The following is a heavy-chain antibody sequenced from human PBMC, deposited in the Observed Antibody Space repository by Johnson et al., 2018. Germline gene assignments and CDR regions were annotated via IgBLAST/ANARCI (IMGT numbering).Heavy chain of an antibody. Sequence: VQLVQSGGGVVQPGESLRLSCVGSGFIFSSFAMHWVRQAPGKGLEWVSSISSSSSGIYYVDSVQGRFTISRDNARGSLYLHMDSLRAEDTAVYFCASDSTFLEPIYFDHWGQGTLVIVSS. CDR1: GFIFSSFA. J-gene: IGHJ4*02. CDR3: ASDSTFLEPIYFDH. D-gene: IGHD3-3*01. V-gene: IGHV3-21*01. CDR2: ISSSSSGI.